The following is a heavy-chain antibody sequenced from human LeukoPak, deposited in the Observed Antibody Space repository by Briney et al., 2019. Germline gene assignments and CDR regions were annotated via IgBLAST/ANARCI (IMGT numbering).Heavy chain of an antibody. J-gene: IGHJ4*02. Sequence: KPSETLSLTCTVSSYSISSDYYWGWIRQSPGKGLEWIGSVYQSGATYYNPSLKSRVTILVDTSKNQFSLKLRSVTATDTAVYYCARDAYCRGGGCNYLSNPLEYWGQGTLVTVSS. CDR2: VYQSGAT. D-gene: IGHD2-15*01. CDR3: ARDAYCRGGGCNYLSNPLEY. CDR1: SYSISSDYY. V-gene: IGHV4-38-2*02.